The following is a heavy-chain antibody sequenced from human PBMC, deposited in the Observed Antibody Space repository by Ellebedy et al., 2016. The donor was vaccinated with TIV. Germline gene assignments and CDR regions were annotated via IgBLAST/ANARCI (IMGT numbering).Heavy chain of an antibody. D-gene: IGHD5-24*01. Sequence: PSETLSLTCAGSGYSFSSYAMSWVRQAPGKGLEWVSGINAGGVSIAYADSVKGRFTISRDNSKNTLYLQMNSLRAEDTAVYYCAKDAREKAKISWEHDYWGQGTLVTVSS. CDR2: INAGGVSI. CDR1: GYSFSSYA. V-gene: IGHV3-23*01. CDR3: AKDAREKAKISWEHDY. J-gene: IGHJ4*02.